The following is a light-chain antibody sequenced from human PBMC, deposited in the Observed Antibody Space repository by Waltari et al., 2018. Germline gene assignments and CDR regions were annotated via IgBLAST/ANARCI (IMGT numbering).Light chain of an antibody. CDR1: QSVLYSTTNKNY. CDR2: WAS. CDR3: QQFYTTPWT. Sequence: DIVMTQSPDSLPVSLSERATITCKSSQSVLYSTTNKNYLAWYQQKPGQPPKLLIYWASTRESGVPDRFSGSGSRTDFTLTISSLQAEDVAVYYCQQFYTTPWTFGQGTQVEIK. V-gene: IGKV4-1*01. J-gene: IGKJ1*01.